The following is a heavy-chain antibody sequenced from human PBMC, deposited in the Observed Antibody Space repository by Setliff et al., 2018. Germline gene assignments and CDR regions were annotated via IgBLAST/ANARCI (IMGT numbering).Heavy chain of an antibody. CDR2: ISHSGST. CDR1: GGSFNVYF. D-gene: IGHD3-22*01. J-gene: IGHJ4*02. Sequence: SETLSLTCAVYGGSFNVYFWSWIRQPPGKGLEWIGEISHSGSTNYNPSLKSRVTMSVDKSKNQFSLNLSSLTAADTAVYFCARSDWDSSGYYYFDYWGQGTLVTV. V-gene: IGHV4-34*01. CDR3: ARSDWDSSGYYYFDY.